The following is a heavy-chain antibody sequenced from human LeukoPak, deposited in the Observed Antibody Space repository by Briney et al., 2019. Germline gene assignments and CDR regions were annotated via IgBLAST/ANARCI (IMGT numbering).Heavy chain of an antibody. CDR2: IVPFFGAA. J-gene: IGHJ4*02. Sequence: SVKVSCKASGGTFSSYSISWVRQAPGQGLEWMGGIVPFFGAADYAQRFQGRVTITADKSTSAAYMELARLRSDDTAMYFCAREVQGTFDYWGQGTLVTVSS. CDR1: GGTFSSYS. V-gene: IGHV1-69*06. D-gene: IGHD1-1*01. CDR3: AREVQGTFDY.